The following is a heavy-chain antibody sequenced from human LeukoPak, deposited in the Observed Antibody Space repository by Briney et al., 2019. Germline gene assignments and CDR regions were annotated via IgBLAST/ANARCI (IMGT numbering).Heavy chain of an antibody. CDR1: GFTFSSYS. CDR3: AKDNRRGYSYGYVSSYFDY. CDR2: ISSSSSYI. J-gene: IGHJ4*02. V-gene: IGHV3-21*01. D-gene: IGHD5-18*01. Sequence: GGSLRLSCAASGFTFSSYSMNWVRQAPGKGLEWVSSISSSSSYIYYADSVKGRFTISRDNSKNTLYLQMNSLRAEDTAVYYCAKDNRRGYSYGYVSSYFDYWGQGTLVTVSS.